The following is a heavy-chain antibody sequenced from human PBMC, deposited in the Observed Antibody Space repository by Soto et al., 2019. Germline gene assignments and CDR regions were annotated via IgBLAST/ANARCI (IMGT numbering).Heavy chain of an antibody. D-gene: IGHD3-10*01. CDR1: GGSISSYY. Sequence: SETLSLTCTVSGGSISSYYWSWIRQPPGKGLEWIGYIYYSGSTNYNPSLKSRVTISVDTSKNQFSLKLSSVTAADTAVYYCARIYSGSGTRYFDYWGQGTLVTVS. J-gene: IGHJ4*02. V-gene: IGHV4-59*01. CDR2: IYYSGST. CDR3: ARIYSGSGTRYFDY.